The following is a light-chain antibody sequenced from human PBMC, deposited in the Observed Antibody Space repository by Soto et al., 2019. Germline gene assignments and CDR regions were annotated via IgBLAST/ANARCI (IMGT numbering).Light chain of an antibody. CDR1: QSVSSN. Sequence: EIVMTQSPATLSVSPGERATLSCRASQSVSSNLVWYQQKPGQAPRLLIYGASTRATGIPARFSGSGSGTEFTLTISSLQSEDLAVYYCQQYNNWPPTWTFGQVTKVGIK. J-gene: IGKJ1*01. CDR2: GAS. CDR3: QQYNNWPPTWT. V-gene: IGKV3-15*01.